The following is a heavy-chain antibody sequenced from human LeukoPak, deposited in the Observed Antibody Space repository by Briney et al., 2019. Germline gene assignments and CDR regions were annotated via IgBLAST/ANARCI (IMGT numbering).Heavy chain of an antibody. J-gene: IGHJ4*02. CDR1: GYTFIDYY. CDR3: ASGPRSTIFGVDSYYFDY. CDR2: INPNSGGT. V-gene: IGHV1-2*02. D-gene: IGHD3-3*01. Sequence: ASVKVSCKTSGYTFIDYYTYWVRQAPGQGPEWMGWINPNSGGTKSPQKFQGRVTMTRDTSTSTAYMELSRLRSDDTAVYYCASGPRSTIFGVDSYYFDYWGQGTLVTVSS.